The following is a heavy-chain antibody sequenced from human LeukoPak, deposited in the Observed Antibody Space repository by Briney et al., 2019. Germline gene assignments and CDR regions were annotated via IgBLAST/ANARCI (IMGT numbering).Heavy chain of an antibody. V-gene: IGHV4-59*11. CDR1: GGSMRSHY. J-gene: IGHJ3*02. CDR2: MDYSGST. CDR3: ARLINNDNSGDADTFDM. D-gene: IGHD3-22*01. Sequence: PSETLSLTCTVSGGSMRSHYWSWIRQTPGKGLEWIGYMDYSGSTRYNPSLQSRVTISVDTSKNQFSLKLTSVTATDTAVYYCARLINNDNSGDADTFDMWGQGTVVTVFS.